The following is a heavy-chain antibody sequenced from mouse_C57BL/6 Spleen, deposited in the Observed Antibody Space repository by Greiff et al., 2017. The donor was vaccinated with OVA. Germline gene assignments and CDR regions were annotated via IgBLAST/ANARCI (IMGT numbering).Heavy chain of an antibody. J-gene: IGHJ4*01. CDR2: INYDGSST. CDR1: GFTFSDYY. CDR3: ARVNSNDAMDY. D-gene: IGHD2-5*01. V-gene: IGHV5-16*01. Sequence: EVKVVESEGGLVQPGSSMKLSCTASGFTFSDYYMAWVRQVPEKGLEWVANINYDGSSTYYLDSLKSRFIISRDNAKNILYLQMSSLKSEDTATYYCARVNSNDAMDYWGQGTSVTVSS.